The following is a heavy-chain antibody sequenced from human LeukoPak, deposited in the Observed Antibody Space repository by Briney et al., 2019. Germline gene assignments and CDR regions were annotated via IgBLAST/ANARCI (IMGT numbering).Heavy chain of an antibody. D-gene: IGHD1-26*01. Sequence: GGSLRLSCAASGSTFSSYAMNWVRQAPGKGLEWVAYISTTTIYYTDSVKGRFTISRDNVKNSLYLQMDYLRAEDTAIYYCARGRSYSVYWGQGTLVTVSS. CDR2: ISTTTI. CDR3: ARGRSYSVY. V-gene: IGHV3-48*04. J-gene: IGHJ4*02. CDR1: GSTFSSYA.